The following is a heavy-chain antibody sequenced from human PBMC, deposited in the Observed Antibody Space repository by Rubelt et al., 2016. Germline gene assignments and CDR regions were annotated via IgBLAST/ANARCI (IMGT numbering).Heavy chain of an antibody. CDR2: INSDGSST. Sequence: QVPGKGLVWVSRINSDGSSTSYVDSVKGRFTISRDNAKNTLYLQMNSLRDEDTAVYYCARDLGYLKDYWGQGTLVTVPS. V-gene: IGHV3-74*01. D-gene: IGHD2-15*01. CDR3: ARDLGYLKDY. J-gene: IGHJ4*02.